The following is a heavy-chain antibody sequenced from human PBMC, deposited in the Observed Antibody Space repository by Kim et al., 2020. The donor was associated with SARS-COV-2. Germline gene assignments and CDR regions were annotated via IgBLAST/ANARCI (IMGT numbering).Heavy chain of an antibody. CDR2: INPSGGST. D-gene: IGHD6-19*01. CDR1: GYTFTSYY. Sequence: ASVKVSCKASGYTFTSYYMHWVRQAPGQGLEWMGIINPSGGSTSYAQKFQGRVTMTRDTSTSTVYMELSSLRSEDTAVYYCARGRTNRIAVAGKVGFDYWGQGTLVTVSS. J-gene: IGHJ4*02. CDR3: ARGRTNRIAVAGKVGFDY. V-gene: IGHV1-46*01.